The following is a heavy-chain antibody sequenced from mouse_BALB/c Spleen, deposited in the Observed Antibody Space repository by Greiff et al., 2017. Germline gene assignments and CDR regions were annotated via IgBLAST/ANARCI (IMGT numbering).Heavy chain of an antibody. CDR2: IRLKSNNYAT. D-gene: IGHD1-2*01. V-gene: IGHV6-6*02. Sequence: EVKLVESGGGLVQPGGSMKLSCVASGFTFSNYWMNWVRQSPEKGLEWVAEIRLKSNNYATHYAESVKGRFTISRDDSKSSVYLQMNNLRAEDTGIYYCTRRDYGYFFAYWGQGTLVTVSA. CDR1: GFTFSNYW. CDR3: TRRDYGYFFAY. J-gene: IGHJ3*01.